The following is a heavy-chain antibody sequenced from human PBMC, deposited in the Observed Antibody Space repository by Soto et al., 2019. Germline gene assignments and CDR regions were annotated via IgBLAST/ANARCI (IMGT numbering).Heavy chain of an antibody. D-gene: IGHD3-9*01. V-gene: IGHV3-64D*06. Sequence: GGSLRLSCSASGFTFSSYALHWVRQAPGKGLEYVSVISPDGGSTYYADSVKGRFTVSRDNSKNTLYLQMSSLRAEDTAIYYCVKLDEILYGYYDAFDVWGQGTMVTVSS. J-gene: IGHJ3*01. CDR2: ISPDGGST. CDR1: GFTFSSYA. CDR3: VKLDEILYGYYDAFDV.